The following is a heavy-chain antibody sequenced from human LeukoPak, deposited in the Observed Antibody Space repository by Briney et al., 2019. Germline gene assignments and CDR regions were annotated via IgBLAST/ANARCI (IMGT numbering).Heavy chain of an antibody. Sequence: PGGSLRLSCTASGFTFDDYAVSWFRQAPGKGLEWVGFIRSKEYGETIEYAASVKGRFTISREDSRSIAYLQMNSLKIEDTAVYYCARGESYSSGWYPGYWGQGTLVTVSS. V-gene: IGHV3-49*03. J-gene: IGHJ4*02. CDR1: GFTFDDYA. CDR2: IRSKEYGETI. CDR3: ARGESYSSGWYPGY. D-gene: IGHD6-19*01.